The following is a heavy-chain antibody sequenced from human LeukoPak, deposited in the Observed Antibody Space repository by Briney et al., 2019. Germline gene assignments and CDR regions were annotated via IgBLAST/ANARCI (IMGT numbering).Heavy chain of an antibody. V-gene: IGHV3-23*01. CDR1: GFTFSSYA. CDR3: AKTRPLDSSSWSHGDY. CDR2: ISGSGDST. Sequence: GGSLRLSCAASGFTFSSYAMSWVRQAPGKGLEWVSAISGSGDSTYYGDSVKGRFTISRDNSKNTLYLQMNGLRAEDTAVYYCAKTRPLDSSSWSHGDYWGQGTLVTVSS. D-gene: IGHD6-13*01. J-gene: IGHJ4*02.